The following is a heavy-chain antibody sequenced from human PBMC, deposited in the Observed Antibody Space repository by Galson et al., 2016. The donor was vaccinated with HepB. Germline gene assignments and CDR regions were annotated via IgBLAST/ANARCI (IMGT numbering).Heavy chain of an antibody. V-gene: IGHV1-8*02. CDR1: GYTFINYD. Sequence: SAKASCKAAGYTFINYDINWARQAPGQGLEWLGWVNPDSGNRGYPQTSQRRVTMTTDRSIGTAYMELSSLRSDDTAVYYCTRTKVRGLPAMDVWGQGTTVTVSS. D-gene: IGHD3-10*01. J-gene: IGHJ6*02. CDR2: VNPDSGNR. CDR3: TRTKVRGLPAMDV.